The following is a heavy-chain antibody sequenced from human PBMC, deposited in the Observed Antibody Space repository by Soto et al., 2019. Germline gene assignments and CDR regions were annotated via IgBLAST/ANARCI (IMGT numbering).Heavy chain of an antibody. J-gene: IGHJ1*01. Sequence: SETLSLTCAVYGGSFSGYYWTWIRQPPGTGLEWIGEINHSGSTNYNPSLKSRVTISVDRSKNQFSLKLSSVTAADTAVYYCATHNWNLDPWGQGTLVTVSS. V-gene: IGHV4-34*01. CDR1: GGSFSGYY. D-gene: IGHD1-7*01. CDR3: ATHNWNLDP. CDR2: INHSGST.